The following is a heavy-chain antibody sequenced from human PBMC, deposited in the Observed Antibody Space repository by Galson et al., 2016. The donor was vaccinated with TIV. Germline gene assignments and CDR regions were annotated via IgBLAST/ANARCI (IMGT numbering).Heavy chain of an antibody. CDR3: ARGSPYGSSSPSIFDI. CDR1: GGTFSNYA. J-gene: IGHJ3*02. CDR2: ILPIYGTT. V-gene: IGHV1-69*06. Sequence: SVKVSCKASGGTFSNYAITWVRQAPGQGLEWMGRILPIYGTTVYAQTFQDRLTLTAERSTGTANMELSSLRSEDTAMYYCARGSPYGSSSPSIFDIWGQGTQVTVSS. D-gene: IGHD3-10*01.